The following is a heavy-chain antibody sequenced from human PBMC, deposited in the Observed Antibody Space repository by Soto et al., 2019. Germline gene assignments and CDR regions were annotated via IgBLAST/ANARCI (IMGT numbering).Heavy chain of an antibody. CDR1: GFTFSSYG. D-gene: IGHD7-27*01. J-gene: IGHJ4*02. V-gene: IGHV3-30*03. Sequence: QVQLVESGGGVVQPGRSLRLSCAASGFTFSSYGMHWVRQAPGKGLEWVAVISYDGSNKYYADSVKGRFTISRDNSKNTLYLQMNSLRAEDTAVYYCALSGGWCQGTLVTVSS. CDR2: ISYDGSNK. CDR3: ALSGG.